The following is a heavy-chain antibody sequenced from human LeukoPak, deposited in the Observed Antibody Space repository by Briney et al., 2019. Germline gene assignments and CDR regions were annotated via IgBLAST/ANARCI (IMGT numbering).Heavy chain of an antibody. CDR3: ARRYAVAPSPFFDY. CDR2: ISPGGGTT. Sequence: GGSLRLSCAVSGFALGSEAMSWVRQSPARGLEWVAPISPGGGTTYYADYVKGRFIISRDNSNSTLFVQMNSLRAEDTAVYYCARRYAVAPSPFFDYWGQGTLVTVSS. J-gene: IGHJ4*02. CDR1: GFALGSEA. D-gene: IGHD3-16*01. V-gene: IGHV3-23*01.